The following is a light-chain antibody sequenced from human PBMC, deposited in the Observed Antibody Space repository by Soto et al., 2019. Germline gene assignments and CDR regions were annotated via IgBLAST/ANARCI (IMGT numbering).Light chain of an antibody. CDR2: GAS. Sequence: IVLTQSPGTLSLSPGERTTLSSRASQSVSSSSYLAWYQQKPGQAPRLLIYGASSRATGIPDRFSGSGSATHFTLTISRLEPEDFAVYYCRQYGSSPSYTFGQGTKLEIK. CDR1: QSVSSSSY. V-gene: IGKV3-20*01. J-gene: IGKJ2*01. CDR3: RQYGSSPSYT.